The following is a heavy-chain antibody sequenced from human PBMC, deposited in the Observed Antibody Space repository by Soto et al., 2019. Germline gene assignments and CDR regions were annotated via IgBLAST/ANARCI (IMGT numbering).Heavy chain of an antibody. D-gene: IGHD3-9*01. J-gene: IGHJ4*02. CDR3: ARDKRYDILTGYYHEYYFAY. V-gene: IGHV1-18*01. Sequence: GASVKVSCKASGYTFTSYGISWVRQAPGQGLEWVGWISAYNGNTNYAQKLQGRVTMTTDTSTSTAYMELRSLRSDDTAVYYCARDKRYDILTGYYHEYYFAYWGQGTLVTVSS. CDR2: ISAYNGNT. CDR1: GYTFTSYG.